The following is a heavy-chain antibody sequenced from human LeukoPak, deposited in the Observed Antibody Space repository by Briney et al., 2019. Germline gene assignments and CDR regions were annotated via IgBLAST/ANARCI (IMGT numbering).Heavy chain of an antibody. CDR3: AKDQADTGYGYNYFDY. V-gene: IGHV3-23*01. CDR2: ISGSGGST. J-gene: IGHJ4*02. Sequence: GGSLRLSCAASGFTFSSYAMSWVRQAPGKGLEWVSAISGSGGSTYYADSVKGRFTISRDNSKNTLCLQMNILRAEDTAVYYCAKDQADTGYGYNYFDYWGQGTLVTVSS. D-gene: IGHD5-18*01. CDR1: GFTFSSYA.